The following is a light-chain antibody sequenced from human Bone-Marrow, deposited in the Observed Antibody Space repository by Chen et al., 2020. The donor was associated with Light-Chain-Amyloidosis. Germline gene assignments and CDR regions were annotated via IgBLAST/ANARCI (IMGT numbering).Light chain of an antibody. Sequence: NFMLTQPHPVSESPGKTVIISCTRSSGSIATNYVQWYQPRPGSSPTTVIYEDDQRPSGVPDRFSGSIDRSSNSASLTISGLKTEDEADYYCQSYQGSSQGVFGGGTKLTVL. CDR1: SGSIATNY. V-gene: IGLV6-57*01. J-gene: IGLJ3*02. CDR2: EDD. CDR3: QSYQGSSQGV.